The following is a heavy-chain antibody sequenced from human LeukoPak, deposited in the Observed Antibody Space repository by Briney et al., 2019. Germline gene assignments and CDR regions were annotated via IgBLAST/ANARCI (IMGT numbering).Heavy chain of an antibody. V-gene: IGHV1-2*02. D-gene: IGHD1-26*01. Sequence: ASVKVSCKASGYTFSAYYIHWVRQAPGQGLEWMGWIYPTSGGTNFAQKFQGRVTMTRDTSISTAYMELSSLRSEDTAVYYCARDSGRGEVGATNYWGQGTLVTVSS. CDR2: IYPTSGGT. CDR1: GYTFSAYY. CDR3: ARDSGRGEVGATNY. J-gene: IGHJ4*02.